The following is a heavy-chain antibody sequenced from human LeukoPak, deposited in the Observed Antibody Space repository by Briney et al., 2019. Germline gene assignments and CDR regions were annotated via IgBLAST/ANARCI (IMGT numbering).Heavy chain of an antibody. J-gene: IGHJ4*02. CDR3: ASSLYDSSGYTR. CDR2: INPNSGGT. CDR1: EYTFTGYY. D-gene: IGHD3-22*01. Sequence: ASVKVSCKASEYTFTGYYMHWVRQAPGQGLDCMGWINPNSGGTNYAQKFQGRVTMTRDTSISTAYMELSRLRSEDTAVYYCASSLYDSSGYTRWGQGTLVTVYS. V-gene: IGHV1-2*02.